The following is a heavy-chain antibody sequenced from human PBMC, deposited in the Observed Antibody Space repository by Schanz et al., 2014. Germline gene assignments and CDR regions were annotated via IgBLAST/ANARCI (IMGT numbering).Heavy chain of an antibody. CDR3: AKGRFGELSAFDI. D-gene: IGHD3-10*01. CDR2: VSRSTPDI. Sequence: EVQLVESGGGLVQPGGSLRLSCAASGFTFSSYWMHWVRQVPGKGLEWVSYVSRSTPDIYYADSVKGRFTISRDSSKNTLYLQMNSLRAEDTAVYYCAKGRFGELSAFDICGQGTMVTVSS. V-gene: IGHV3-21*04. J-gene: IGHJ3*02. CDR1: GFTFSSYW.